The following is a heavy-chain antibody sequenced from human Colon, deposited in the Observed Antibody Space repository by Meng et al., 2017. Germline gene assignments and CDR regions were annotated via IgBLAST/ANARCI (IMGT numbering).Heavy chain of an antibody. CDR3: AAAWELLPPGY. V-gene: IGHV3-74*01. Sequence: EVQMVESGGGLVQPGVSLRLSCVASGFTISIYWLHWVRQAPGKGMVWVSRTSRDGSDTVYADSVKGRFTMSRDNAKNTLYLQMNSLRAEDTAVYYCAAAWELLPPGYWGQGTLVTVSS. D-gene: IGHD1-26*01. CDR2: TSRDGSDT. J-gene: IGHJ4*02. CDR1: GFTISIYW.